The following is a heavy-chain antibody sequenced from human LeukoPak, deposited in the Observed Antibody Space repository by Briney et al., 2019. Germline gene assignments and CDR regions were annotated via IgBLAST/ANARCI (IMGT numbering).Heavy chain of an antibody. Sequence: SETLSLTCTVSYGSISDISYYWGWIRQPPGKGLEWIGSIYYSGRTYYNSSLKSRVTISVDMSKNQFSLKLSSVTAADTAVYCARAWGDSSSWYAEPNAFDIWGQGTMVTVSS. J-gene: IGHJ3*02. V-gene: IGHV4-39*07. CDR3: ARAWGDSSSWYAEPNAFDI. CDR1: YGSISDISYY. D-gene: IGHD6-13*01. CDR2: IYYSGRT.